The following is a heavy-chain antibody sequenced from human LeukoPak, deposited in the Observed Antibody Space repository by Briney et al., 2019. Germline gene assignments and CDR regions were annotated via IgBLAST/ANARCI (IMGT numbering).Heavy chain of an antibody. V-gene: IGHV5-51*01. CDR3: ARLYLPYTNAWYGSAFDI. D-gene: IGHD2-15*01. CDR1: GYSSTSYW. J-gene: IGHJ3*02. Sequence: GESLKISCKGSGYSSTSYWIGWVRQMPGKGLEWMGIIYPGDSDTRYSPSFQGQVTISADRSITTAYLQWSSLKASDTAMYYCARLYLPYTNAWYGSAFDIWGQGTMVTVSS. CDR2: IYPGDSDT.